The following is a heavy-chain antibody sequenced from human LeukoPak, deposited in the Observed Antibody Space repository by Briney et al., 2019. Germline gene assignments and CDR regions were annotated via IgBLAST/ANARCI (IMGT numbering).Heavy chain of an antibody. D-gene: IGHD6-13*01. J-gene: IGHJ4*02. Sequence: LGGSLRLSCAASGFTFSNYAMSWVRQAPGKGLEWVSGISGSGGTTYYADSVKGRFTISRDNSKNTLYLQMNSLRAEDTAVYYCARGRESSSWYLGYWGQGTLVTVSS. V-gene: IGHV3-23*01. CDR2: ISGSGGTT. CDR3: ARGRESSSWYLGY. CDR1: GFTFSNYA.